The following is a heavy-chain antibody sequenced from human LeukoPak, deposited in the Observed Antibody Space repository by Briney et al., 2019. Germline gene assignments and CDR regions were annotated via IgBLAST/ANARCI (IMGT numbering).Heavy chain of an antibody. CDR1: GGSISSGGYY. CDR3: ARGGSPNTFDI. D-gene: IGHD2-15*01. V-gene: IGHV4-31*03. Sequence: SETLSLTCTVSGGSISSGGYYGRWVRQHPGKGLEWIGDIYYSGSTYYNPSLKSRVTISVDTSKNQFSLKLTSVTAADTAVYYCARGGSPNTFDIWGQGTMVTVSS. CDR2: IYYSGST. J-gene: IGHJ3*02.